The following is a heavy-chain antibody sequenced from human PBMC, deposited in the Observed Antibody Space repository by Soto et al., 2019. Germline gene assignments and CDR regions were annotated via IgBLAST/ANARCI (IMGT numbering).Heavy chain of an antibody. V-gene: IGHV3-11*01. CDR1: GFTFSDYY. Sequence: GGSLRLSCAASGFTFSDYYMSWIRQAPGKGLEWVSYISSSGSTIYYADSVKGRFTISRDNAKNSLYLQMNSLRAEDTAVYYCARFLRNGDYGIYYYYYMDVWGKGTTVTVSS. D-gene: IGHD4-17*01. CDR3: ARFLRNGDYGIYYYYYMDV. CDR2: ISSSGSTI. J-gene: IGHJ6*03.